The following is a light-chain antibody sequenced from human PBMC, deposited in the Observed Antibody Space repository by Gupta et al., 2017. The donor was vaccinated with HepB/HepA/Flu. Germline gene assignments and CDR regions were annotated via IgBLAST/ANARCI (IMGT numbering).Light chain of an antibody. CDR3: RQGLETPLT. J-gene: IGKJ4*01. Sequence: DIVMTQSPLSLSVTPGEPASISCRSSQSLLHSNGYNYLDWYLQRPGRSPQLLIYLGSNRASGVPDRFSGRGSGTDFTLKISRVDAEDVGVYYCRQGLETPLTFGGGTRVEIK. CDR1: QSLLHSNGYNY. V-gene: IGKV2-28*01. CDR2: LGS.